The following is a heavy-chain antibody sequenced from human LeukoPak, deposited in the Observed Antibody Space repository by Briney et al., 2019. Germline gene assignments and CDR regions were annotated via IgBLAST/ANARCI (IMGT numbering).Heavy chain of an antibody. V-gene: IGHV6-1*01. CDR3: ARESWDIEGYNWFDP. CDR2: TYYRSKWYN. J-gene: IGHJ5*02. Sequence: SQTLSLTCAISGDSVSINSAAWNWIRQSPSRGLEWLGSTYYRSKWYNDYAVSVKSRITINPYTSKNQFSLQLNSVTPEDTAVYYCARESWDIEGYNWFDPWGQGTLVTVSS. CDR1: GDSVSINSAA. D-gene: IGHD2-15*01.